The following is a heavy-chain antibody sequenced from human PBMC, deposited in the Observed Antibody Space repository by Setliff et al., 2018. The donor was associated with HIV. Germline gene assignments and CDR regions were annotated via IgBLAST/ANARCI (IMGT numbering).Heavy chain of an antibody. CDR2: IYHSGNT. V-gene: IGHV4-4*02. D-gene: IGHD1-26*01. CDR1: GGSISGTNW. CDR3: ARRGGSYPHDAFDI. J-gene: IGHJ3*02. Sequence: SETLSLTCAVSGGSISGTNWWSWVRQSPGKGLEWIGEIYHSGNTNYNPSLKSRVTISVEKPKNQFSLKLSSVTAADTAVYYCARRGGSYPHDAFDIWGQGTMVTVSS.